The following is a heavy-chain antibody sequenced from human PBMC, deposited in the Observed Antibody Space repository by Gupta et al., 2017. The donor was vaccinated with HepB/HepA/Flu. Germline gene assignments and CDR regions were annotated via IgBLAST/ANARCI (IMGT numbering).Heavy chain of an antibody. CDR1: RFTFGNYW. CDR3: ARTRNLGWEWYFDL. Sequence: EVQLVESGGGLVQPGGSLRLSCAASRFTFGNYWMGWVRQAPGKGLQWGANINRDGNEKYYVDSVKGRFPISRDKAKNSLYLQMNFLRDEGTALYYCARTRNLGWEWYFDLWGRGTLVTVSS. J-gene: IGHJ2*01. V-gene: IGHV3-7*01. CDR2: INRDGNEK. D-gene: IGHD1-26*01.